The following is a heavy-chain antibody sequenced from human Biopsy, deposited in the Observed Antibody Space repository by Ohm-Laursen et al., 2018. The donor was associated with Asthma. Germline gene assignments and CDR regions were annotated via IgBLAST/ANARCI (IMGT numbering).Heavy chain of an antibody. CDR3: ARASVAASSDWFDP. D-gene: IGHD6-19*01. CDR1: GAYIKTADHY. V-gene: IGHV4-30-4*01. CDR2: IHYSGST. J-gene: IGHJ5*02. Sequence: SETLSLTCTVSGAYIKTADHYWSWLRQPPGKGLEWFGFIHYSGSTSYNPSLKGGVTISVDTSKNQFSLKLSSVTAADTAVYYCARASVAASSDWFDPWGQGTLVTVSS.